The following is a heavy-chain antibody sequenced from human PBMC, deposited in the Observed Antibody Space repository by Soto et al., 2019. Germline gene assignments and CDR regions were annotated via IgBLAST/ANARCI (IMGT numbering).Heavy chain of an antibody. CDR1: GYTFTSYG. V-gene: IGHV1-18*01. CDR3: ATSGIAAAGTGGDYYFDY. J-gene: IGHJ4*02. D-gene: IGHD6-13*01. Sequence: ASVKVSCKASGYTFTSYGISWVRQAPGQGLEWMGWISAYNGNTNYAQKLQGRVTMTTDTSTSTAYMELRSLRSDDTAVYYCATSGIAAAGTGGDYYFDYWGQGTLVTVS. CDR2: ISAYNGNT.